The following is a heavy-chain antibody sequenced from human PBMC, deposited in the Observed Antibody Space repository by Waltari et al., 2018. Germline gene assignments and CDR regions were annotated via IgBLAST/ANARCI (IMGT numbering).Heavy chain of an antibody. CDR1: DDSLSNYY. CDR2: IYYSGST. Sequence: QVQLQESGPGLVKPSETLSLPCTVSDDSLSNYYWSWIRQPPGKGLEWIGYIYYSGSTNYNPSLKSRVTISVDTSQNQFSLKLSSVTAADTAVYYCARGSGGYSGYDRFIDYWGQGTLVTVSS. J-gene: IGHJ4*02. V-gene: IGHV4-59*01. D-gene: IGHD5-12*01. CDR3: ARGSGGYSGYDRFIDY.